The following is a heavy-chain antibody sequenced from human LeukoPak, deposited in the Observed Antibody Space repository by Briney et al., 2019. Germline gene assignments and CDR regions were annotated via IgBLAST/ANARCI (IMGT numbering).Heavy chain of an antibody. V-gene: IGHV4-4*07. CDR3: ARGPPYSSGWHWGHPFDY. D-gene: IGHD6-19*01. Sequence: SETLSLTCTVSGGSISSYYWSWIRQPAGKGLEWIGRIYTSGSTNYNPSLKSRVTISVDKSKNQFSLKLSSVTAADTAVYYCARGPPYSSGWHWGHPFDYWGQGTLVTVSS. CDR2: IYTSGST. CDR1: GGSISSYY. J-gene: IGHJ4*02.